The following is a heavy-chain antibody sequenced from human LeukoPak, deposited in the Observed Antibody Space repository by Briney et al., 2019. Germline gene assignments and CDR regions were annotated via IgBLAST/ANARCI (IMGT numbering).Heavy chain of an antibody. CDR3: ARQVGPDY. CDR2: ISGSGGST. V-gene: IGHV3-23*01. Sequence: GGSLRLSCAASGFTFSSYGTTWVRQAPGKGLEWVSAISGSGGSTYYADSVKGRFTISRDNSKNTLYLQMNSLRAEDTAVYYCARQVGPDYWGQGTLVTVSS. D-gene: IGHD1-26*01. CDR1: GFTFSSYG. J-gene: IGHJ4*02.